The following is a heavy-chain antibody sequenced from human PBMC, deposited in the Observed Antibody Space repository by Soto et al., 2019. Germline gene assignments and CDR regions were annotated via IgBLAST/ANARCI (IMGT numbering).Heavy chain of an antibody. CDR3: ARGCLSGILENGLFDL. Sequence: GGSLRLSCAASGFTVSSNYMSWVRQAPGKGLEWVSVIYSGGSTYYADSVKGRFTISRDNSKNTLYLQMNSLRAEDTAVYYCARGCLSGILENGLFDLWGRGTLLTVSS. CDR1: GFTVSSNY. D-gene: IGHD1-26*01. V-gene: IGHV3-66*01. CDR2: IYSGGST. J-gene: IGHJ2*01.